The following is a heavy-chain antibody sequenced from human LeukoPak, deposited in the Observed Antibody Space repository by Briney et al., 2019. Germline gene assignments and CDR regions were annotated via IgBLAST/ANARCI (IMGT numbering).Heavy chain of an antibody. CDR3: AKGGSSSWYSSWSDY. CDR1: GFTFSSYA. D-gene: IGHD6-13*01. J-gene: IGHJ4*02. Sequence: PGGSLRLSCAASGFTFSSYAMSWVRQAPGKGLERVSAISGSGGSTYYADSVKGRFTISRDNSKNTLYLQMNSLRAEDTAVYYCAKGGSSSWYSSWSDYWGQGTLVTVSS. CDR2: ISGSGGST. V-gene: IGHV3-23*01.